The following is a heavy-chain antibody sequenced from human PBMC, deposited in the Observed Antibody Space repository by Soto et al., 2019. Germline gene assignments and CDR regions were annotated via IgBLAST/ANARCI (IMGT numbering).Heavy chain of an antibody. CDR3: AREWATALGNP. V-gene: IGHV3-48*01. CDR2: ISSSSSTI. J-gene: IGHJ5*02. CDR1: GFTFSSYS. Sequence: EVQLVESGGGLVQPGGSLRLSCAASGFTFSSYSMNWVRQAPGKGLEWVSYISSSSSTIYYADSVKGRFTISRDNAKNSLYLQMNSRRAEDTAVYYCAREWATALGNPWGQGTLVTVSS. D-gene: IGHD5-12*01.